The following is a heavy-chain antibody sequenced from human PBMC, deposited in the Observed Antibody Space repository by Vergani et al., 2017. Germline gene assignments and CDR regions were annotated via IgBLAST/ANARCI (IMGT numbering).Heavy chain of an antibody. D-gene: IGHD6-19*01. CDR2: ISSSSSYI. V-gene: IGHV3-21*01. J-gene: IGHJ3*02. CDR3: ASQDSSGWYGENDAFDI. Sequence: EVQLVESGGGLVKPGGSLRLSCAASGFTFSSYSMNWVRQAPGKGLEWVSSISSSSSYIYYADSVKGRFTISRDNAKNSLYLQMNSLRAEDTAVYYCASQDSSGWYGENDAFDIWGQGTMVTVSS. CDR1: GFTFSSYS.